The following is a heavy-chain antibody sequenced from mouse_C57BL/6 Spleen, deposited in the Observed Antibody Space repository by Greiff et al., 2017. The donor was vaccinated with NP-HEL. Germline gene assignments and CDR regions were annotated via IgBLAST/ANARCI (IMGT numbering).Heavy chain of an antibody. Sequence: EVMLEESGGDLVKPGGSLKLSCAASGFTFSSYGMSWVRQTPDKRLEWVATISSGGSYTYYPDSVKGRFTISRDNAKNTLYLQMSSLKSEDTAMYYCARHLTGTGFAYWGQGTLVTVSA. CDR1: GFTFSSYG. J-gene: IGHJ3*01. D-gene: IGHD4-1*01. CDR3: ARHLTGTGFAY. V-gene: IGHV5-6*01. CDR2: ISSGGSYT.